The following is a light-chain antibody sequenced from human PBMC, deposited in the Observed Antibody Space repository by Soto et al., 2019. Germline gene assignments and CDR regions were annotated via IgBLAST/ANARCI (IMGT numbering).Light chain of an antibody. CDR2: VEGSGGY. CDR3: ETWDNDSWM. Sequence: QPVLTQSSSASASLGSSVTLTCTLSSGHSTYTIAWHQQRPGKAPRYLMKVEGSGGYNKGSGVPDRFSGSKSGADRYLTISNLQSEDEADYYCETWDNDSWMFGGGTKLTVL. V-gene: IGLV4-60*03. J-gene: IGLJ3*02. CDR1: SGHSTYT.